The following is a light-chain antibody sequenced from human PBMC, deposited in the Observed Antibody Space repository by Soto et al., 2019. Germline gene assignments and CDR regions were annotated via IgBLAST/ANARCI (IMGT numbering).Light chain of an antibody. J-gene: IGKJ5*01. Sequence: EIVLTQSPGTLSLSPGERATLSCRASQSVSSSYLAWYQQKPGQAPRLLIYGASSRATGIPDRFSGSGSGTDFSLAISRLEPEDFAVYYCQQYGSSPVTFGQGSRLEIK. CDR1: QSVSSSY. V-gene: IGKV3-20*01. CDR3: QQYGSSPVT. CDR2: GAS.